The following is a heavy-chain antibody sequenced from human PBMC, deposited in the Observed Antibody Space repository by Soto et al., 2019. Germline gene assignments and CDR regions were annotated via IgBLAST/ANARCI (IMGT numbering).Heavy chain of an antibody. CDR1: GFRFNEYW. J-gene: IGHJ3*02. CDR2: IRQDGSEK. Sequence: GGSLRLSCAASGFRFNEYWMTWVRQAPGKGLEWVANIRQDGSEKNYVDSVKGRFTISRDNAQNSLFLQLNSLRADDMAVYYCARGYCSGGFCFAGAFDIWGQGTRVTVSS. D-gene: IGHD2-15*01. CDR3: ARGYCSGGFCFAGAFDI. V-gene: IGHV3-7*01.